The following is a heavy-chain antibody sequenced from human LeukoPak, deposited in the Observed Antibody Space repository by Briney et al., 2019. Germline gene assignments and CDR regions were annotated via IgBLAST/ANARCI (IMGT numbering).Heavy chain of an antibody. Sequence: GGSLRLSCAASEFTFSSYNMNWVRQAPGKGLEWVSSISSSGTYIYYADSVKGRFTISRDSSKNTLSLQMNSLRAEDTAVYYCAKIPKGGYFDSWGQGTLVTVSS. V-gene: IGHV3-21*04. CDR2: ISSSGTYI. J-gene: IGHJ4*02. CDR1: EFTFSSYN. D-gene: IGHD2-2*01. CDR3: AKIPKGGYFDS.